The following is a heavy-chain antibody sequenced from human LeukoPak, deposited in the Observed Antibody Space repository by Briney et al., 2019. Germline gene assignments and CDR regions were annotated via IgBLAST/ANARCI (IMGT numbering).Heavy chain of an antibody. D-gene: IGHD4-17*01. CDR2: ISYDGSNK. Sequence: PGGSLRLSCAASGFTFSSYAMHWVRQAPGKGLEWVAVISYDGSNKYYADSVKGRFTISRDNSKNTLYLQMNSLRAEDTAVYYCAREDYDHGSWGQGTLVTVSS. CDR1: GFTFSSYA. J-gene: IGHJ5*02. V-gene: IGHV3-30-3*01. CDR3: AREDYDHGS.